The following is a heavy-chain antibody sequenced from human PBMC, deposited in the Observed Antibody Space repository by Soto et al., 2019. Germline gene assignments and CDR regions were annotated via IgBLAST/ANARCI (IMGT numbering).Heavy chain of an antibody. CDR2: ISYDGSNK. D-gene: IGHD3-3*01. Sequence: PGGSQRLSSTASGLTFSSYARHWVRQAPGKGLEWVAVISYDGSNKYYADSVKGRFTISRDNSKNTLYLQMNSLRAEDTAVYYCARDKRELRFLEWSYFFDFWGQGTLVTVSS. CDR3: ARDKRELRFLEWSYFFDF. CDR1: GLTFSSYA. V-gene: IGHV3-30-3*01. J-gene: IGHJ4*02.